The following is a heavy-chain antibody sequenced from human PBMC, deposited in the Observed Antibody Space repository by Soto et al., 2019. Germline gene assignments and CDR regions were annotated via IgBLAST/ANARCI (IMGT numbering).Heavy chain of an antibody. Sequence: GASVKVSCKASGYTFTSYGISWVRQAPGQGLEWMGWISAYNGNTNYAQKLQGRVTMTTDTSTSTAYMELRSLRSDDTAVYYCARDRGSSWSSNYYSYYYMDVWGKGTTVTV. CDR3: ARDRGSSWSSNYYSYYYMDV. J-gene: IGHJ6*03. CDR2: ISAYNGNT. V-gene: IGHV1-18*01. CDR1: GYTFTSYG. D-gene: IGHD6-13*01.